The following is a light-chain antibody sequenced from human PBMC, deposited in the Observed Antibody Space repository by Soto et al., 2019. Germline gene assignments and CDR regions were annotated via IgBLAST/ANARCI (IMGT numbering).Light chain of an antibody. CDR1: NSNIGSNP. J-gene: IGLJ3*02. CDR2: SND. CDR3: AAWDDSLNGWV. V-gene: IGLV1-44*01. Sequence: QSALTQPPSASGTPGQRVTISCSGSNSNIGSNPVNWYQQLPGTAPKLLIYSNDQRPSGVPDRFSGSKSGTSASLAISGLQSEDEADYYCAAWDDSLNGWVFGGGTKVTVL.